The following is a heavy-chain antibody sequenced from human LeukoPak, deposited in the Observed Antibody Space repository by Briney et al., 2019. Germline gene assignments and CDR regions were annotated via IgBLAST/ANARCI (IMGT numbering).Heavy chain of an antibody. CDR2: IYTSGNT. CDR1: GGSISSGSYY. CDR3: ASQTHTAMDYYYYYMDV. D-gene: IGHD5-18*01. J-gene: IGHJ6*03. V-gene: IGHV4-61*02. Sequence: SETLSLTCTVSGGSISSGSYYWSWIRQPAGKGLEWIGRIYTSGNTNYNPSLKSRVTISVDTSKNQFSLKLSSVTAADTAVYYCASQTHTAMDYYYYYMDVWGKGTTVTVSS.